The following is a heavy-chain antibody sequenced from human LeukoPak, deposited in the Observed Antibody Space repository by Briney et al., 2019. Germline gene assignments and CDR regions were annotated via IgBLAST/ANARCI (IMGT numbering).Heavy chain of an antibody. V-gene: IGHV4-59*01. CDR1: GGSISSYY. CDR2: ISYRGST. Sequence: PSETLSLTCTVSGGSISSYYWSWFRQPPGKGLEWIGCISYRGSTPSTPSLKSPVTISVDTSKNQFSLKLSSVTAADTSVYFCARAAYDILTGYRFDYWGQGTLVTVSS. J-gene: IGHJ4*02. D-gene: IGHD3-9*01. CDR3: ARAAYDILTGYRFDY.